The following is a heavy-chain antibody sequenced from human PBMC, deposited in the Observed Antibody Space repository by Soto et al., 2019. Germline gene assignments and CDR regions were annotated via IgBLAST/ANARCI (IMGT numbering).Heavy chain of an antibody. CDR1: GYSFTSYW. V-gene: IGHV5-51*01. D-gene: IGHD3-10*01. Sequence: GESLKISCKGSGYSFTSYWIGWVRQMPGKGLEWMGIIYPGDSDTRYSPSFQGQVTISADKSISTAYLQWSSLKASDTAMYYCARHRRPVVRGAYSLPYYYYGMDVWGQGTTVTVSS. CDR3: ARHRRPVVRGAYSLPYYYYGMDV. CDR2: IYPGDSDT. J-gene: IGHJ6*02.